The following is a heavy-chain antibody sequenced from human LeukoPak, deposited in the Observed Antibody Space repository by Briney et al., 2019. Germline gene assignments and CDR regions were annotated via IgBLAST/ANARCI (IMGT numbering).Heavy chain of an antibody. V-gene: IGHV4-34*01. Sequence: SETLSLTCAVYGGSFSDYSWTWLRQPPGKGLEWIGEINHSGSTNYNPSLKSRVTISVDTSKNQFSLKLSSVTATDTAVYYCASTTGYWGQGTPVTVSS. D-gene: IGHD1-26*01. J-gene: IGHJ4*02. CDR1: GGSFSDYS. CDR3: ASTTGY. CDR2: INHSGST.